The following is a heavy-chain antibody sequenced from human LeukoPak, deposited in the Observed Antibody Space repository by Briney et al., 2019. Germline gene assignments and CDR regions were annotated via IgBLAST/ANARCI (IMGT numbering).Heavy chain of an antibody. CDR3: ARDLYYFDRSGYYASDL. CDR2: IKRDGSEK. Sequence: GSLRLSCAASVVNFVDYWGSWVRQAPGKGLEWVANIKRDGSEKHYVDSLRGRFTISRDNAKNPLDLQMNSLRAEATAAHLCARDLYYFDRSGYYASDLWGQGTLVTVSS. D-gene: IGHD3-22*01. J-gene: IGHJ5*02. V-gene: IGHV3-7*01. CDR1: VVNFVDYW.